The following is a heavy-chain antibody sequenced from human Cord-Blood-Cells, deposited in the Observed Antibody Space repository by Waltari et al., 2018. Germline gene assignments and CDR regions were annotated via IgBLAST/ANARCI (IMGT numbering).Heavy chain of an antibody. V-gene: IGHV4-34*01. D-gene: IGHD6-6*01. CDR3: ARAALIAARPYAFDI. CDR1: GGSFSGYY. Sequence: QVQLQQWGAGLLKPSETLSLTCAVYGGSFSGYYWSWIRQPPGKGLEWIGEINHNGSTTFNPSLKSRVTISVDTSKTQFSLRLSYVAAADTAVYYCARAALIAARPYAFDIWGQGTMVTVSS. J-gene: IGHJ3*02. CDR2: INHNGST.